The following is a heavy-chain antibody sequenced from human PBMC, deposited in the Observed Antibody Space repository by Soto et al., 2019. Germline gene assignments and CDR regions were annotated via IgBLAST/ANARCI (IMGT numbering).Heavy chain of an antibody. CDR3: ARLASRSSWYSDGWFDP. CDR2: TYYRSNWYN. Sequence: SQPLSLTCAISWASFSSNIAACNCIRQSPSRGLEWLGRTYYRSNWYNDYAVSVKSRITINPDTSKNQFSLQLNSVTPEDTAVYYCARLASRSSWYSDGWFDPWGQGTLVTVSS. D-gene: IGHD6-13*01. V-gene: IGHV6-1*01. J-gene: IGHJ5*02. CDR1: WASFSSNIAA.